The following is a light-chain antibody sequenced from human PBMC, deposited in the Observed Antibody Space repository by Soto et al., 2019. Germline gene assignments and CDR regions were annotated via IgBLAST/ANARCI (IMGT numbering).Light chain of an antibody. Sequence: EIVLTQSPATLSLSPGARAPLSCRASQSVSSYLAWYQQKPGQAPRLLIYDASNRATGIPARFSGSGSGTDFTLTISSLEPEDFALYYCQQRSTWPPTFGQGTRLEIK. CDR3: QQRSTWPPT. CDR2: DAS. V-gene: IGKV3-11*01. J-gene: IGKJ5*01. CDR1: QSVSSY.